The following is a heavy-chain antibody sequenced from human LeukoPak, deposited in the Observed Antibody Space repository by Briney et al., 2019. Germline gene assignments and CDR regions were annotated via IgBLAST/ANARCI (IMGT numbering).Heavy chain of an antibody. V-gene: IGHV4-59*01. CDR1: GDSISSYY. CDR2: IYYSGRT. D-gene: IGHD6-13*01. CDR3: ARGGYGSTMDV. Sequence: SETLSLTCTVSGDSISSYYWSWIRQPPGQGLQWIGYIYYSGRTNYNPSLKSRVTISVDTSKKQFSLKLSSVTAADTAVYYCARGGYGSTMDVWGHGTTVTVSS. J-gene: IGHJ6*02.